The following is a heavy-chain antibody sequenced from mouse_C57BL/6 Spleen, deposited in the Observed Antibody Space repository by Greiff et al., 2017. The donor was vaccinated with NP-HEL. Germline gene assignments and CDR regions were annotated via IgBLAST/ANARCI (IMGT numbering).Heavy chain of an antibody. CDR2: IYPGDGDT. J-gene: IGHJ4*01. V-gene: IGHV1-82*01. D-gene: IGHD2-4*01. CDR1: GYAFSSSW. Sequence: QVQLKQSGPELVKPGASVKISCKASGYAFSSSWMNWVKQRPGKGLEWIGRIYPGDGDTNYNGKFKGKATLTADKSSSTAYMQLSSLTSEDSAVYFCARGDYDGLDYWGQGTSVTVSS. CDR3: ARGDYDGLDY.